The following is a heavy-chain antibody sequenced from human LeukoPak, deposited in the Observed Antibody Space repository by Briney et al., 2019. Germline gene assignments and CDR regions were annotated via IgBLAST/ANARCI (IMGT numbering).Heavy chain of an antibody. CDR1: GGSFSGYY. D-gene: IGHD2-15*01. J-gene: IGHJ4*02. Sequence: SETLSLTCAVYGGSFSGYYWSWIRQPPGKGLEWIGEINHSGSTNYNPSLKSRVTISVDTSKNQFSLKLSSVTAADTAVYYCARLLYWSGGSCYPFDYWGQGTLVTVSS. CDR2: INHSGST. V-gene: IGHV4-34*01. CDR3: ARLLYWSGGSCYPFDY.